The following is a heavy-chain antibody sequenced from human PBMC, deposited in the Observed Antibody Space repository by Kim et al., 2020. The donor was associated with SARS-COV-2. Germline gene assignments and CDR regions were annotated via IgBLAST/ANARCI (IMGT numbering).Heavy chain of an antibody. Sequence: SETLSLTCTVSGGSISSTTCYWGWIRQPPGKGLEWIGNIYYSGSTYYNPSLKSRVTISIDTSRNQFSLKLRSVTASDTGIYYCARRLWFGARSNWFDPWGQGTLVTVSS. J-gene: IGHJ5*02. CDR3: ARRLWFGARSNWFDP. CDR1: GGSISSTTCY. D-gene: IGHD3-10*01. V-gene: IGHV4-39*01. CDR2: IYYSGST.